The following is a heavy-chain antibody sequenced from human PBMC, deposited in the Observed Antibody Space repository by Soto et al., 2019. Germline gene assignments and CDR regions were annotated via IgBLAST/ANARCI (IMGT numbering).Heavy chain of an antibody. CDR1: GYTFTNYG. V-gene: IGHV1-18*01. CDR3: AREGETVSVGHSVDV. D-gene: IGHD1-26*01. CDR2: IHSYNDNT. Sequence: QVQLMQSGAEVKKPGASVKVSCKASGYTFTNYGINWVRQAPGQGLEWMGWIHSYNDNTKYAQKSQGRVTMTTDTSTSTSYLELQSLRSDDTAVYYCAREGETVSVGHSVDVWGTGTKVTVSS. J-gene: IGHJ6*04.